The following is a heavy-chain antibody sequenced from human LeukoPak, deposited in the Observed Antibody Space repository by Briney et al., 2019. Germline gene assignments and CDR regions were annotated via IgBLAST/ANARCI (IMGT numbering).Heavy chain of an antibody. Sequence: GGSLRLSCAASGFAFSSYEMNWVRQAPGKGLEWVSYISSSGRTKYYADSVKGRFTISRDNAKNSLYLQMNSLRAEDTAVYYCARGKWEPLDYWGQGTLVTVSS. D-gene: IGHD1-26*01. CDR2: ISSSGRTK. J-gene: IGHJ4*02. V-gene: IGHV3-48*03. CDR3: ARGKWEPLDY. CDR1: GFAFSSYE.